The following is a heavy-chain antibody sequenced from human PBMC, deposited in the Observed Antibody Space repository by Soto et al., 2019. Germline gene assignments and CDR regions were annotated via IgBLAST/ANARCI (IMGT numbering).Heavy chain of an antibody. J-gene: IGHJ6*03. CDR3: ARGRDYYYYYMDV. CDR2: IYYSGST. CDR1: GGSISSYY. V-gene: IGHV4-59*01. Sequence: SETLSLTCTVSGGSISSYYWSWIRQPPGKGLEWFGYIYYSGSTNYNPSLKSRVTISVDTSKNQFSLKLSSVTAADTAVYYCARGRDYYYYYMDVWGKGTTVTVSS.